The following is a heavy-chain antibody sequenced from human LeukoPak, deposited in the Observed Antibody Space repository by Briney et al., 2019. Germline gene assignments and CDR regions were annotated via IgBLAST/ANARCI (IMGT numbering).Heavy chain of an antibody. D-gene: IGHD4-17*01. CDR2: INPNSGGT. V-gene: IGHV1-2*02. Sequence: ASVKVSCKASGYTFTGYYMHWVRQAPGQGLEWMGWINPNSGGTNYAQKFQGRVTMTRDTSISTAYMELSSLRSEDTAVYYCARGYGDYFINWFDPWGQGTLVTVSS. J-gene: IGHJ5*02. CDR1: GYTFTGYY. CDR3: ARGYGDYFINWFDP.